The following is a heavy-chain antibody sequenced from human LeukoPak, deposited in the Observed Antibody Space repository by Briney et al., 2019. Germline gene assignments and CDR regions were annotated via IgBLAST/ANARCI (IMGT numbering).Heavy chain of an antibody. CDR2: IRYDGSNK. J-gene: IGHJ6*02. Sequence: GGSLRLSCAASGFTFSSYGMHWVRQAPGKGLEWVAVIRYDGSNKCYADSVKGRFTISRDNSKNTLYLQMNSLRAEDTAVYYCAGDYGEYYYGMDVWGQGTTVTVSS. V-gene: IGHV3-33*01. D-gene: IGHD4-17*01. CDR3: AGDYGEYYYGMDV. CDR1: GFTFSSYG.